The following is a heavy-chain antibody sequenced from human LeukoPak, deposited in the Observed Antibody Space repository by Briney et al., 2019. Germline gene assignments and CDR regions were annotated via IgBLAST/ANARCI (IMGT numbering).Heavy chain of an antibody. CDR3: AHGTVRFDP. CDR1: GCSVSSGSYY. CDR2: IYYSGST. J-gene: IGHJ5*02. Sequence: PSETLSLTCTVSGCSVSSGSYYGSWIRQAPGKGLEWIGYIYYSGSTNYHPSLKSRVTISVDTSKNQFSLKLSSVTAADTAVYYCAHGTVRFDPWGQGTLVTVSS. V-gene: IGHV4-61*01. D-gene: IGHD4-17*01.